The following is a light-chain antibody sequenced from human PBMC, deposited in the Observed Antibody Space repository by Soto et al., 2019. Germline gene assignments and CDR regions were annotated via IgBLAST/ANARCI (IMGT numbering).Light chain of an antibody. CDR1: QSVSNN. J-gene: IGKJ2*01. CDR2: GAS. CDR3: QQYNHWPPYT. Sequence: EIVMTQSPATLSVSLGERATLSCRASQSVSNNLAWNQQKPGQAPRLLIYGASTRATGIPARFSGSWSGTEFTLTISSLQSEDFAVYSCQQYNHWPPYTFGQGTKGDI. V-gene: IGKV3-15*01.